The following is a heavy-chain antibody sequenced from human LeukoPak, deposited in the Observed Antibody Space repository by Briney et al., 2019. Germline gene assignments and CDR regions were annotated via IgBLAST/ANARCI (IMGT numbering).Heavy chain of an antibody. D-gene: IGHD7-27*01. CDR2: ISGDGITT. J-gene: IGHJ4*02. Sequence: GGSLRLSCAASGFTFSTYAMHWVRQAPGKGLEYVSAISGDGITTYYADSVKGRFTISRDNSKNTLYLQMSSLRAEDTALYYCVKDSLPGDSPFDYWGQGTLVTVSS. CDR3: VKDSLPGDSPFDY. V-gene: IGHV3-64D*06. CDR1: GFTFSTYA.